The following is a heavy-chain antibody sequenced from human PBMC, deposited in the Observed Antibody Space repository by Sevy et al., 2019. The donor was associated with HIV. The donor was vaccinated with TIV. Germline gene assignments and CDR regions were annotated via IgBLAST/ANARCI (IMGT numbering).Heavy chain of an antibody. CDR3: VREGLGGYSYSLDY. V-gene: IGHV3-30*02. CDR1: GFTFSYFG. J-gene: IGHJ4*01. D-gene: IGHD5-18*01. Sequence: GGSLRLSCAASGFTFSYFGMHWVRQAPGKGLEWVTFIQYDGNTKYYADSVKGRFTISRDNSKNTLFLQMNSLKSDDTAVYYCVREGLGGYSYSLDYWGHGTLVTVSS. CDR2: IQYDGNTK.